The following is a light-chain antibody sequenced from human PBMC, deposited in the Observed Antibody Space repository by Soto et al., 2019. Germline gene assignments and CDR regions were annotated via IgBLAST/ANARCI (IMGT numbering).Light chain of an antibody. V-gene: IGKV3-15*01. CDR3: KQYNNWPPWT. J-gene: IGKJ1*01. CDR2: GAS. CDR1: QSVSSN. Sequence: EIVLTQSPATLSLSPGERATLSCRASQSVSSNLAWYQQKPGQAPRLLIYGASTRATGIPARFSGSGSGTEFTLTISSLQSEDFAVYYCKQYNNWPPWTFGQGTKV.